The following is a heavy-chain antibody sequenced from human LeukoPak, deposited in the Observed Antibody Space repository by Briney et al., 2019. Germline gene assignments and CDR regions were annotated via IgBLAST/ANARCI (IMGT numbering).Heavy chain of an antibody. V-gene: IGHV4-59*01. Sequence: SETLSLTCTVSGGSISSYYWSWIRRPPGKGLEWIGYIYYSGSTNYNPSLKSRVTISVDTSKNQFSLKLSSVTAADTAVYYCARERRAMAHFFDYWGQGTLVTVSS. CDR2: IYYSGST. CDR3: ARERRAMAHFFDY. J-gene: IGHJ4*02. CDR1: GGSISSYY. D-gene: IGHD5-18*01.